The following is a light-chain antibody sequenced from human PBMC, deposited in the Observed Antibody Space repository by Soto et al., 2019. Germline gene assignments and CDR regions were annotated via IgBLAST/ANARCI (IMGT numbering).Light chain of an antibody. V-gene: IGLV2-8*01. CDR3: SSYAGSSTWV. CDR2: GVT. CDR1: SSDVGAYDY. J-gene: IGLJ3*02. Sequence: QSALTQPTSASGSLGQSVTIPCTGTSSDVGAYDYVSWYQQHPGKAPKLVIYGVTERPSGVPDRFSGSKSGNTASLTVSGLQSEDEADYYCSSYAGSSTWVFGGGTKLTVL.